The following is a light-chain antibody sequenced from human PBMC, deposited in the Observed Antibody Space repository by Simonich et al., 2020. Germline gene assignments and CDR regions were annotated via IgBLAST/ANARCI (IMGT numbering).Light chain of an antibody. CDR2: WAS. V-gene: IGKV4-1*01. Sequence: DIVMTQSPDSLAVSLGERATINCKSSQSVLYSSNNKNYLAWYQKKTGQPPKLLIYWASTRESGVPDRFSGSGSGTDFTLTISILQAEDVAVYYCQQYYSTPITFGQGTRLEIK. J-gene: IGKJ5*01. CDR1: QSVLYSSNNKNY. CDR3: QQYYSTPIT.